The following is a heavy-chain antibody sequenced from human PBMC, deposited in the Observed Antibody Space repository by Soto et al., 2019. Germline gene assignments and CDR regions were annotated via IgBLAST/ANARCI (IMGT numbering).Heavy chain of an antibody. CDR3: AREGEMAGGFDH. D-gene: IGHD6-19*01. Sequence: SETLSLTCTVSGDSISSYYWNWIRQPPGKRLEWIGNIHHGGSTNFHSSLKSRVTISVDTSKNQFSLKLRAVTAADTAVYYCAREGEMAGGFDHWGQGTQVTVSS. J-gene: IGHJ4*02. CDR1: GDSISSYY. CDR2: IHHGGST. V-gene: IGHV4-59*01.